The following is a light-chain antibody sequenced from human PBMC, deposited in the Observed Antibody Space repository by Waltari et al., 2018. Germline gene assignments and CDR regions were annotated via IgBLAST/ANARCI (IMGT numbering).Light chain of an antibody. V-gene: IGKV3-20*01. CDR2: GAS. J-gene: IGKJ2*01. CDR1: QSLSKRY. CDR3: QQYGSSILYT. Sequence: RASQSLSKRYLAWYQQKPGQAPRLLIYGASSRAAGIPDRFSGSGSGTDFTLTISRLEPEDFAVYYCQQYGSSILYTFGQGTKLEIK.